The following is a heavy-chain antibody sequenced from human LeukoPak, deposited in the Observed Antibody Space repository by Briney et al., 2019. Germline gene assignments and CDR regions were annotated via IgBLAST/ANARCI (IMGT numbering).Heavy chain of an antibody. V-gene: IGHV3-7*01. Sequence: GGSLRLSCAASGFVFSASYMSWVRKAPGKGLEWVATIKPDGSEKYHVDSVSGRFAISRDNTNDSLFLQMNSLRVDDTAVYYCVRGGTYWTVSWGQGTLVNVS. CDR2: IKPDGSEK. CDR1: GFVFSASY. J-gene: IGHJ5*01. CDR3: VRGGTYWTVS.